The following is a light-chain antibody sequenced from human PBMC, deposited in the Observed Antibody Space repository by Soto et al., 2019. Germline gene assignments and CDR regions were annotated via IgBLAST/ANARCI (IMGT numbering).Light chain of an antibody. CDR2: AAS. CDR3: QQFNVYTLT. Sequence: DIQLTQSPSFLSASVGNRVTITCRASQGIRDFLAWYQQKPGQPPKLLIYAASTLQTGVPTRFSGIASGTEFTLIISNLQPADFATYYCQQFNVYTLTFVGGTKVEI. CDR1: QGIRDF. V-gene: IGKV1-9*01. J-gene: IGKJ4*02.